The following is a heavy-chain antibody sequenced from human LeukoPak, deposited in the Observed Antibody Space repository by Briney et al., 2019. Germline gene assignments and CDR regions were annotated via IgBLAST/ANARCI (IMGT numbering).Heavy chain of an antibody. J-gene: IGHJ6*02. D-gene: IGHD5-18*01. Sequence: ASVKVSCKASGYTFTSYDINWVRQATGQGLEWMGWMNPNSGNTGYAQKFQGRVTMTRNTSISTAYMELSSLRSEDTAVYYCAGSYGPHYYYYGMDVWGQGTTVTVSS. V-gene: IGHV1-8*01. CDR1: GYTFTSYD. CDR3: AGSYGPHYYYYGMDV. CDR2: MNPNSGNT.